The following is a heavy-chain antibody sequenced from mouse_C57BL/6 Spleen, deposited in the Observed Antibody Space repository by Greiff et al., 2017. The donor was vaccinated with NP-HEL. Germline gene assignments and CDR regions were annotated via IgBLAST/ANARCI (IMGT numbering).Heavy chain of an antibody. CDR3: ARLTTVVATDDY. CDR2: IYPGSGST. V-gene: IGHV1-55*01. D-gene: IGHD1-1*01. Sequence: VQLQQSGAELVKPGASVKMSCKASGYTFTSYWITWVKQRPGQGLEWIGDIYPGSGSTNYNEKFKSKATLTVDTSSSTAYMQLSSLTSEDSAVYYCARLTTVVATDDYWGQGTTLTVSS. CDR1: GYTFTSYW. J-gene: IGHJ2*01.